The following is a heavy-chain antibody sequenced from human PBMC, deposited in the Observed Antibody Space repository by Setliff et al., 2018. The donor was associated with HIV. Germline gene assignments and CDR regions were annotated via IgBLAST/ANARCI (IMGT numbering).Heavy chain of an antibody. J-gene: IGHJ3*02. V-gene: IGHV1-46*01. Sequence: GASVKVSCKASGYTFTSYYMHWVRQAPGQGLEWMGIINPSGGSTSYAQKFQGRVTMTRDTSTSTVYMELSSLRSEDTAVYYCARRYCSGGSCYSGDFDIWGQGTMVTVSS. CDR1: GYTFTSYY. D-gene: IGHD2-15*01. CDR3: ARRYCSGGSCYSGDFDI. CDR2: INPSGGST.